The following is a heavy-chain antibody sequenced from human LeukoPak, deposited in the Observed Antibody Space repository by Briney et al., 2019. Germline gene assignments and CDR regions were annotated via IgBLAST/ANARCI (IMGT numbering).Heavy chain of an antibody. Sequence: GGSLRLSCSASGFTFSSYAMHWVRQAPGKGLEYVSAISSNGGSTYYADSVKGRFTISRDNSTNTLYLQMSSLRVDDTAVYYCVKTHFDHYYGLDVWGQGTTVIVSS. J-gene: IGHJ6*02. CDR1: GFTFSSYA. CDR2: ISSNGGST. CDR3: VKTHFDHYYGLDV. V-gene: IGHV3-64D*09.